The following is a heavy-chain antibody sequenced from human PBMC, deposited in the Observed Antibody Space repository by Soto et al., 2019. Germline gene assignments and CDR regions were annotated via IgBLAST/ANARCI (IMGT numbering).Heavy chain of an antibody. D-gene: IGHD1-26*01. CDR1: GGSFSGYY. Sequence: QVQLQQWGAGLLKPSETLSLTCAVYGGSFSGYYWSWIRQPPGKGLGWIGEINHSGSTNYNPSLKSRVPISIDTSKNQVSRKLSSVAAADTAVYYCGRGGGQVGAIGDYWGQGTLVTVSS. CDR2: INHSGST. J-gene: IGHJ4*02. CDR3: GRGGGQVGAIGDY. V-gene: IGHV4-34*01.